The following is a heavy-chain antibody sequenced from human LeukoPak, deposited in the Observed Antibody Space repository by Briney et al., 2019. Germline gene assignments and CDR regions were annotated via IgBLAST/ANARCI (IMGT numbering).Heavy chain of an antibody. CDR1: GGSISNNY. J-gene: IGHJ4*02. CDR3: ARHSTFFGVVIIKGRVRGPFGY. Sequence: KPSETLSLTCTVSGGSISNNYWSWIRQPPGKGLEWIGYIYNSGSTNYNPSLKSRVTISVDTSKNQFSLKLSSVTAADTAVYYCARHSTFFGVVIIKGRVRGPFGYWGQGTLVTVSS. CDR2: IYNSGST. D-gene: IGHD3-3*01. V-gene: IGHV4-59*08.